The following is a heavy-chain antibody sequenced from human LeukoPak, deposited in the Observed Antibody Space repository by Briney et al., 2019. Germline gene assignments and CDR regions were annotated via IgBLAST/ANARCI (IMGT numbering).Heavy chain of an antibody. CDR1: GGSISSGGYY. CDR3: AREPYRYCSGGSCYPYNWFDP. V-gene: IGHV4-31*03. D-gene: IGHD2-15*01. Sequence: SQTLSLTCTVSGGSISSGGYYWSWIRQHPGKGLEWIGYIYYSGCTYYNPSLKSRVTISVDTSKNQFSLKLSSVTAADTAVYYCAREPYRYCSGGSCYPYNWFDPWGQGTLVTVSS. J-gene: IGHJ5*02. CDR2: IYYSGCT.